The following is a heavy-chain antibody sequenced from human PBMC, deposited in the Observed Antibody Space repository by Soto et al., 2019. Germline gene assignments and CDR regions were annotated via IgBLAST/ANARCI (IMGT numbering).Heavy chain of an antibody. CDR3: TKDTHSPSGYFEAFDV. J-gene: IGHJ3*01. V-gene: IGHV3-9*01. CDR1: GFTFDDHT. Sequence: DAQLVESGGGLVQPGKSLRISCVASGFTFDDHTMHWVRQAPGRGLEWVSCISWNSGIIGYADSVKGRFTISRDNPKNSLYLRMDSLRPEDTAVYYCTKDTHSPSGYFEAFDVWGQGTKVTVSS. D-gene: IGHD3-22*01. CDR2: ISWNSGII.